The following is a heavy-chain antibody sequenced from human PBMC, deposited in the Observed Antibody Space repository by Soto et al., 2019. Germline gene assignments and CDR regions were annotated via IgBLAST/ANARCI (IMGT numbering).Heavy chain of an antibody. CDR3: PKRTTIFGGPFDY. CDR2: ISGSGGST. Sequence: EVQLLESGGGLVQPGGSLRLSCAASGFTFSSYAMSWVRQAPGKGLEWVSAISGSGGSTYYADSVKGRFTISRDNSKNTLYLQMNSLRAEDTAVYYCPKRTTIFGGPFDYWGQGTLVTVSS. D-gene: IGHD3-3*01. J-gene: IGHJ4*02. V-gene: IGHV3-23*01. CDR1: GFTFSSYA.